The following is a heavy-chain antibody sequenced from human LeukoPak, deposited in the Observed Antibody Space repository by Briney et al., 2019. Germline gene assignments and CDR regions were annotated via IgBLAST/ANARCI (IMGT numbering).Heavy chain of an antibody. V-gene: IGHV4-34*01. J-gene: IGHJ4*02. Sequence: SETLSLTCAVYGGSFSGYYWSWIRQPPGKGLEWIGEINHSGSTNYNPSLKSRVTISVDTSKNQFSLKLSSVTAADTAVYYCARLSMITFGGVIVRRGNFDYWGQGTLVTVSS. CDR3: ARLSMITFGGVIVRRGNFDY. CDR1: GGSFSGYY. CDR2: INHSGST. D-gene: IGHD3-16*02.